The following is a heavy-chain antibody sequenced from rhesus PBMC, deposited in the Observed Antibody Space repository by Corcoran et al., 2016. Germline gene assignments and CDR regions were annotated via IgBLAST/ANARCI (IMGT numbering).Heavy chain of an antibody. CDR2: ISYTGGST. CDR1: GFSFSDYY. CDR3: ARVRGYSRYGFFGY. Sequence: EVQLVESGGGLAKPGGSLRRSCAASGFSFSDYYMYWVRQAPGKGLEWVSCISYTGGSTYYADSVKGRFTISRENAQNTLYLQMVSLRTADTTVYYCARVRGYSRYGFFGYWGQGVLVTVSS. J-gene: IGHJ4*01. D-gene: IGHD5-42*01. V-gene: IGHV3S18*01.